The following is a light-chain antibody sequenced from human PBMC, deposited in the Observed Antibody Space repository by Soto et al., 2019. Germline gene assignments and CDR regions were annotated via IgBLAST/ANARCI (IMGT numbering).Light chain of an antibody. V-gene: IGKV1-5*01. CDR3: QQYNSYPWT. Sequence: MHMTQSPSTLSGSLGYRFTITCGASQTISSWLAWYQQKPGKAPKLLIYDVSSLESGVPSRFSGSGSGTEFTLAISSLQPDDFATYYCQQYNSYPWTFGQGTKVDI. CDR1: QTISSW. J-gene: IGKJ1*01. CDR2: DVS.